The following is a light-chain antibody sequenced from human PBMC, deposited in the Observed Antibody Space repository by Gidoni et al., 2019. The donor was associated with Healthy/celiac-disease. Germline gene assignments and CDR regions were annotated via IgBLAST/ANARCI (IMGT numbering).Light chain of an antibody. V-gene: IGKV1-39*01. CDR3: QQSYSTPPT. CDR2: GAS. CDR1: QSISSY. J-gene: IGKJ1*01. Sequence: DIQMTQSTSSLSASVGDRVTITCRASQSISSYLNWYQQRPGKAPKLLIYGASSLQSGVPSRFSGSGSGTDFTLTISSLQPEDFATYYCQQSYSTPPTFGQGTKVEIK.